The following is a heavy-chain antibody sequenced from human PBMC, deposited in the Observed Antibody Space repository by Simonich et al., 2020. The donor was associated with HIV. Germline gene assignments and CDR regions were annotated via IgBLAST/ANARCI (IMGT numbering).Heavy chain of an antibody. CDR2: INHSGST. D-gene: IGHD5-18*01. J-gene: IGHJ4*02. Sequence: GAGLLKPSETLSLTCAVYGGSFSGFYWSWIRQPPGKGLEWIGEINHSGSTNYTPSLKSRVTISVDTSKYQFSLRLSSVTAADTAVYYCARLAVDTAMVTLFYLDYWGQGTLVTVSS. CDR1: GGSFSGFY. V-gene: IGHV4-34*01. CDR3: ARLAVDTAMVTLFYLDY.